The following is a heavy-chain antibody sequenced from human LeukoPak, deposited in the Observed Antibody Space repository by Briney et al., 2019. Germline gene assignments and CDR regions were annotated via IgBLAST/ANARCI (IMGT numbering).Heavy chain of an antibody. CDR3: ARDRHIAAAVYYYYMDV. J-gene: IGHJ6*03. V-gene: IGHV1-18*01. CDR2: INAYNGNT. D-gene: IGHD6-13*01. CDR1: GYTFTSYI. Sequence: ASVKVSCKASGYTFTSYIISWVRQAPGQGLEWMGWINAYNGNTDYAQRVQGRVTMTTDTSTSTAYMELRRLRSDDTAVYYCARDRHIAAAVYYYYMDVWGKGTPVTVSS.